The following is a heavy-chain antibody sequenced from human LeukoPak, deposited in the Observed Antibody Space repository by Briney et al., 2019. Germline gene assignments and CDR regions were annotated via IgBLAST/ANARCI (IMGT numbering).Heavy chain of an antibody. J-gene: IGHJ6*02. CDR2: ISYDGRDI. Sequence: GGSLRLSCAASGLTFSRSGFHWVRQAPGKGLEWVAVISYDGRDIQYADSVKGRFTISRDDAQNTVVLQMNSLRAEDTALYYCAKDLALPNLNYNYYALGVWGQGTTVTVSS. CDR3: AKDLALPNLNYNYYALGV. V-gene: IGHV3-30*18. CDR1: GLTFSRSG.